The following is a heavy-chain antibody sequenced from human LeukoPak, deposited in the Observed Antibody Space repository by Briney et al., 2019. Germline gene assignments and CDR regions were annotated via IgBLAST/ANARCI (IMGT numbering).Heavy chain of an antibody. Sequence: GGPLRRSCAASGFIFSTYTMSWVRQAPGKGLEWVSTVGGSASGTFYADSVKGRFTISRDNSKNTLYLQMNSLRAEDTAVYYCAKGGDGRYYSRADYWGQGTLVTVSS. J-gene: IGHJ4*02. CDR2: VGGSASGT. V-gene: IGHV3-23*01. D-gene: IGHD2-21*01. CDR1: GFIFSTYT. CDR3: AKGGDGRYYSRADY.